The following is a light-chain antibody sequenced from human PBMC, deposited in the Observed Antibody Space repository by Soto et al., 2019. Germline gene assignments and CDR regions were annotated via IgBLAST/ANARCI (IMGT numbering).Light chain of an antibody. J-gene: IGLJ3*02. CDR2: RNN. CDR1: SSNIGSNY. V-gene: IGLV1-47*01. Sequence: QSVLTQPPSASGTPGQRVTISCSGSSSNIGSNYVYWYQQLPGTAPKLLIYRNNQRPSGVPDRFSGSKSGTSASLAISGLRSVDEADYYCAAWDDSLSVWVFGGGTKLTVL. CDR3: AAWDDSLSVWV.